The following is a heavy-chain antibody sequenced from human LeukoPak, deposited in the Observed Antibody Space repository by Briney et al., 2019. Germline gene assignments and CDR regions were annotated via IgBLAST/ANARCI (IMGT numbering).Heavy chain of an antibody. CDR3: AKWGDYDVLTGYYVSDY. V-gene: IGHV3-23*01. J-gene: IGHJ4*02. Sequence: ASLRLSCAASGFTFSNYAMSWVRQAPGKVLESVSAITGSGGNTYYADSVKGRFTISRDNSKNTVFLQMNSLRAEDTAVYYCAKWGDYDVLTGYYVSDYWGQGTLVTVSS. D-gene: IGHD3-9*01. CDR1: GFTFSNYA. CDR2: ITGSGGNT.